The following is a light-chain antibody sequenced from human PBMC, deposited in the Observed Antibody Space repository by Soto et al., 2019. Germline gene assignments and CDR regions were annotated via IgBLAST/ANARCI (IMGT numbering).Light chain of an antibody. CDR2: AAS. J-gene: IGKJ1*01. Sequence: DIQMTQSPSSVSASVGDRVTITCRASQSISSYLNWYQQKPGKAPKRLIYAASSLQSGVPSRFSGSGSGTEFTLTISSLQPDDFATYYCQQYNSYPGTFGQGTKVDIK. V-gene: IGKV1-17*01. CDR1: QSISSY. CDR3: QQYNSYPGT.